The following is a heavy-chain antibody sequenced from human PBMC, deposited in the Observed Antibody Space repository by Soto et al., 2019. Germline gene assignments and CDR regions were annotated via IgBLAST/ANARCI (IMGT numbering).Heavy chain of an antibody. CDR1: GGSLNSYY. CDR2: VSSTGST. D-gene: IGHD3-22*01. Sequence: PSETLSLTCTVSGGSLNSYYWTWIRQSPGKGLEWIGYVSSTGSTNYNPSLKSRPTMSLDTSTNEVSLSLTSVTAADAAVYFCARFSPPRKSYDSNPGWFDPWGQGIMVTVSS. J-gene: IGHJ5*02. CDR3: ARFSPPRKSYDSNPGWFDP. V-gene: IGHV4-59*01.